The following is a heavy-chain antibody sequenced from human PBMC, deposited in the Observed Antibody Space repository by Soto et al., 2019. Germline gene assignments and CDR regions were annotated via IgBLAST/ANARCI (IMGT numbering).Heavy chain of an antibody. Sequence: GGSLRLSCAASGFTFSSYGMHWVRQAPGKGLEWVAVISYDGSNKYYADSVKGRFTISRDNSKNTLYLQMNSLRAEDTAVYYRAKDVVVGATTGLGDYYYYYGMDVWGQGTTVTVSS. CDR1: GFTFSSYG. D-gene: IGHD1-26*01. CDR2: ISYDGSNK. J-gene: IGHJ6*02. V-gene: IGHV3-30*18. CDR3: AKDVVVGATTGLGDYYYYYGMDV.